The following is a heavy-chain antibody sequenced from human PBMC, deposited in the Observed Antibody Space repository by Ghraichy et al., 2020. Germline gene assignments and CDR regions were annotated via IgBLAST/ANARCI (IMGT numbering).Heavy chain of an antibody. J-gene: IGHJ4*02. CDR1: GFRFNDFY. CDR3: ARDYFEDDSGHYWWWADF. Sequence: GEPLNISCAASGFRFNDFYMSWFRQAPGKGLEWIAYISHSSTYKNYADSVKGRFTVSRDNFRDILYLQMDGLRAEDTAVYYCARDYFEDDSGHYWWWADFWGQGALVTVSS. D-gene: IGHD3-3*01. V-gene: IGHV3-11*05. CDR2: ISHSSTYK.